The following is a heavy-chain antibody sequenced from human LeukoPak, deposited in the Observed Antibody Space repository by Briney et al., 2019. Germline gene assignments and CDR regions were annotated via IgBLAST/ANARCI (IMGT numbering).Heavy chain of an antibody. D-gene: IGHD6-6*01. CDR1: GYTFTGYY. CDR2: INPNSGGT. V-gene: IGHV1-2*02. CDR3: ARDLIAARPGPYNWFDP. J-gene: IGHJ5*02. Sequence: ASVTVSCKASGYTFTGYYMHWVRQAPGQGLEWTGWINPNSGGTNYAQKFQGRVTMTRDTSISTAYMELSRLRSDDTAVYYCARDLIAARPGPYNWFDPWGQGTLVTVSS.